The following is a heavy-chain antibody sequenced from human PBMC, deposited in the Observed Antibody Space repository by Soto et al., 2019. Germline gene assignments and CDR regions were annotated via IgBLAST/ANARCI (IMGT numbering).Heavy chain of an antibody. V-gene: IGHV3-30*18. D-gene: IGHD2-15*01. CDR3: AKDSYRGDIVLTPAPYGNGY. Sequence: QVQLVESGGGVVQAGRSLRLSCVASEFTFKSYGVHWVRQAPGKGLAWVAVMSYDGNKKHYADSVRGRFTISRDNSKNTLYLQMNSLRTEDTAVYYCAKDSYRGDIVLTPAPYGNGYRGQGTLVTLSS. CDR1: EFTFKSYG. CDR2: MSYDGNKK. J-gene: IGHJ4*02.